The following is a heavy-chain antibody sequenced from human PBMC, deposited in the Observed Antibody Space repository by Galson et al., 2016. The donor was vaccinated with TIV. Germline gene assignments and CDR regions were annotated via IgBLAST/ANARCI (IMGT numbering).Heavy chain of an antibody. CDR3: ARVSSALSATNDY. Sequence: SLRLSCAASGITFNTYTLTWVRQAPGKGLEWVSSISSSSEYIYYADSVKGRFTISRDNAKNSLYLQMNSLRAEDTAVYFCARVSSALSATNDYWGQGTLVTFSS. CDR1: GITFNTYT. D-gene: IGHD1-26*01. J-gene: IGHJ4*02. V-gene: IGHV3-21*06. CDR2: ISSSSEYI.